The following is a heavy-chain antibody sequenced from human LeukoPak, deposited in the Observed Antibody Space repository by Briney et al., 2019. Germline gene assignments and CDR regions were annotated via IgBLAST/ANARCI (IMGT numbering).Heavy chain of an antibody. CDR3: AKDNYYDSSGYIDY. D-gene: IGHD3-22*01. CDR2: ISWNSGSI. CDR1: GFTFDDYA. V-gene: IGHV3-9*03. J-gene: IGHJ4*02. Sequence: PGGSLRLXCAASGFTFDDYAMHWVRQAPGKALEWVSGISWNSGSIGYADSVKGRFTISRDNAKNSLYLQMNSLRAEDMALYYCAKDNYYDSSGYIDYWGQGTLVTVSS.